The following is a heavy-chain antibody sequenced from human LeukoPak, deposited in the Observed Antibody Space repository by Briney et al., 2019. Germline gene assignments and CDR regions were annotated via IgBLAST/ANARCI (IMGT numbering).Heavy chain of an antibody. CDR1: GYTFTSYG. V-gene: IGHV1-18*01. Sequence: ASVEVSCKASGYTFTSYGIIWVRQAPGQGLEWMGWISAYNGNTNYAQKLQGRVTMTTDTSTSTAYMELRSLRSDDTAVYYCARDRKRLIVVPAAMPYWGRGNLVTVSS. CDR3: ARDRKRLIVVPAAMPY. D-gene: IGHD2-2*01. J-gene: IGHJ4*02. CDR2: ISAYNGNT.